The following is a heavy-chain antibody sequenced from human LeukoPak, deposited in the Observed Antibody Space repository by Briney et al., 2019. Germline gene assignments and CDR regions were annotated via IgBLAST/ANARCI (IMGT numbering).Heavy chain of an antibody. CDR3: AKRGVVIRVILVGFHKEAYYFDS. CDR2: ISGSGGGT. V-gene: IGHV3-23*01. CDR1: GISLSNYG. J-gene: IGHJ4*02. Sequence: GGSLRLSCAVSGISLSNYGMSWVRQAPGKGLEWVAGISGSGGGTNYADSVKGRFTISRDNPKNTLYLQMNRLRADDTAVYFCAKRGVVIRVILVGFHKEAYYFDSWGQGALATVSS. D-gene: IGHD3-22*01.